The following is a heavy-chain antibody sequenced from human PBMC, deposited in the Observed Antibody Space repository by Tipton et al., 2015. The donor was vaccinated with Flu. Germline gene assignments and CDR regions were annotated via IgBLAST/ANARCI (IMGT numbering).Heavy chain of an antibody. V-gene: IGHV4-61*02. CDR2: IYSSGNT. CDR3: ARQGMPGLDV. D-gene: IGHD2-2*01. J-gene: IGHJ6*02. CDR1: GGSVSSGNYH. Sequence: TLSLTCTVSGGSVSSGNYHWTWIRQPAGKGLEWIGRIYSSGNTNYHPSLKSRVTTSLDTSKNQFSLRLSSVTAADTALYYCARQGMPGLDVWGQGTTVTVSS.